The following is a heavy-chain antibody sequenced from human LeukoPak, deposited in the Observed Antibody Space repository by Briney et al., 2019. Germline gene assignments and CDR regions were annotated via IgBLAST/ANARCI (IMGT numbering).Heavy chain of an antibody. D-gene: IGHD4-11*01. CDR1: GFTVSSNY. V-gene: IGHV3-66*02. Sequence: GGSLRLSCAASGFTVSSNYMSWVRQAPGKGLEWVSVIYGGGSTYYADSVKGRFTISRDNSKNTLYLQMNSLRAEDTAVYYCARVLLTTVTNYYMGVWGKGTTVTVSS. CDR3: ARVLLTTVTNYYMGV. J-gene: IGHJ6*03. CDR2: IYGGGST.